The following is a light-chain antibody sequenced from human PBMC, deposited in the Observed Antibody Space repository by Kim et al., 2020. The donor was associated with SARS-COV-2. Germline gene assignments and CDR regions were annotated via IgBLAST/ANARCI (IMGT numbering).Light chain of an antibody. CDR2: AAS. CDR1: QSIANH. V-gene: IGKV1-39*01. Sequence: DIQMTQSPSSLSASVGDTVMITCRASQSIANHINWYQQKSGKAPKVLIYAASSLQTGVSSRFSGSGSRTDFTLTISSLQPEDFATYYCQQSHSTLGTFGQGTKLEIK. J-gene: IGKJ2*01. CDR3: QQSHSTLGT.